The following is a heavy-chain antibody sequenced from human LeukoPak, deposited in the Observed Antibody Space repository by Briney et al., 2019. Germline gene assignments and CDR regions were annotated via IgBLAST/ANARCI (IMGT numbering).Heavy chain of an antibody. J-gene: IGHJ4*02. CDR2: INPNSGGT. V-gene: IGHV1-2*02. Sequence: ASVKVSCKASGYTFTAYYMHWVRQAPGQGLEWMGWINPNSGGTHSAQKFQGRVTMTRDTSISTAYMELSSLRSDDTAVYYCARDLATLIRGFDSWGQGTLVTVSS. CDR1: GYTFTAYY. CDR3: ARDLATLIRGFDS. D-gene: IGHD3-10*01.